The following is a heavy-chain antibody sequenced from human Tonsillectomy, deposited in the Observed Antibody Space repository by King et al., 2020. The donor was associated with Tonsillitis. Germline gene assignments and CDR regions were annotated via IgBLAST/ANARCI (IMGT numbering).Heavy chain of an antibody. J-gene: IGHJ4*02. Sequence: VQLVQSGVEVKKPGASVKVSCKASGYTFTTYGISWVRQAPGQGLEWMGWISTYNGNTNYAQKLRGRVTMTTDTSTSTVYMELRRLRSDDTAVYYCARELRSGYTYGFDYWGQGSLVTVSS. V-gene: IGHV1-18*01. CDR3: ARELRSGYTYGFDY. CDR1: GYTFTTYG. D-gene: IGHD5-18*01. CDR2: ISTYNGNT.